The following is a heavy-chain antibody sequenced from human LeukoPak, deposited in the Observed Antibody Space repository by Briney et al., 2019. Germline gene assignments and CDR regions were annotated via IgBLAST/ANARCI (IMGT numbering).Heavy chain of an antibody. CDR3: ARDAIAVAALADY. Sequence: GGSLRLSCAASGFTFSDYYMSWIRQAPGKGLEWVSYISSSSSYTKCADSVKGRFTISRDNAKNSLYLQMNSLRAEDTAVYYCARDAIAVAALADYWGQGTVVTVSS. J-gene: IGHJ4*02. V-gene: IGHV3-11*06. D-gene: IGHD6-19*01. CDR2: ISSSSSYT. CDR1: GFTFSDYY.